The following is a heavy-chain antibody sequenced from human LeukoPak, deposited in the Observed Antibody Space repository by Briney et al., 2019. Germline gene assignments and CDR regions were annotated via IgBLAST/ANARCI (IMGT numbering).Heavy chain of an antibody. D-gene: IGHD6-13*01. CDR1: GYTFTGYY. V-gene: IGHV1-2*02. CDR3: ARLVAAAGYNWFDP. CDR2: INPNSGGT. J-gene: IGHJ5*02. Sequence: VASVKVSCKASGYTFTGYYMHWVRQAPGQGLEWMGWINPNSGGTNYAQKFQGRVTMTRDTSISTAYMELSRLRSEDTAVYYCARLVAAAGYNWFDPWGQGTLVTVSS.